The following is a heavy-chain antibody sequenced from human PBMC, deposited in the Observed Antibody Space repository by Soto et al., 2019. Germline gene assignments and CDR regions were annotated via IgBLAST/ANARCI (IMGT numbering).Heavy chain of an antibody. Sequence: ASVKVSCKASGYTFTSYGISWVRQAPGQGLEWMGWISAYNGNTNYAQKLQGRVTMTTDTSTSTAYMELRSLRSDDTAVYYCASGWFGKFVYYFDYWGQGTLVTVSS. CDR1: GYTFTSYG. CDR3: ASGWFGKFVYYFDY. J-gene: IGHJ4*02. D-gene: IGHD3-10*01. CDR2: ISAYNGNT. V-gene: IGHV1-18*01.